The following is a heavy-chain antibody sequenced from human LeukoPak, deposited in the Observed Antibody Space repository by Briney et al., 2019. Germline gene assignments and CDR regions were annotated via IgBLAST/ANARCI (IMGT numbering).Heavy chain of an antibody. CDR2: MNPNSGNT. J-gene: IGHJ5*02. V-gene: IGHV1-8*01. CDR3: ARGRGITMVRGVIRWFDP. Sequence: ASVKVSCKASGYTFTSYDINWVRQATGQGLEWMGWMNPNSGNTGYAQKFQGRVTMTRNTSISTAYMELSSLRSEDTAVYYCARGRGITMVRGVIRWFDPWGQGTLVTDSS. CDR1: GYTFTSYD. D-gene: IGHD3-10*01.